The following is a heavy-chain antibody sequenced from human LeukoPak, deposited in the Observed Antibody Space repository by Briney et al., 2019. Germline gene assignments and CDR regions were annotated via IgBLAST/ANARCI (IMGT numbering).Heavy chain of an antibody. CDR1: RFTFSSYA. CDR3: ARDAITMVRGVFINQYYFDY. Sequence: GGSLRLSCAASRFTFSSYAMSWVRQAPGKGLEWVANIKQDGSEKYYVDSVTGRFTISRDNAKNSLYLQMNSLRAEDTAVYYCARDAITMVRGVFINQYYFDYWGQGILVTVSS. J-gene: IGHJ4*02. CDR2: IKQDGSEK. V-gene: IGHV3-7*01. D-gene: IGHD3-10*01.